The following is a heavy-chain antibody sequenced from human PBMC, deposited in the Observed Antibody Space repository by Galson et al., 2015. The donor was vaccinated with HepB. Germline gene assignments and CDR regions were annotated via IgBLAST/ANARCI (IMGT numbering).Heavy chain of an antibody. D-gene: IGHD6-6*01. CDR1: GFSLSTSGMC. J-gene: IGHJ6*02. V-gene: IGHV2-70*01. CDR2: IDWDDDK. CDR3: ARLIAALDYYYYGMDV. Sequence: PALVKPTQTLTLTCTFSGFSLSTSGMCVSWIRQPPGKALEWLALIDWDDDKYYSTSLKTRLTISKDTSKNQVVLTMTNMDPVDTAADYCARLIAALDYYYYGMDVWGQWTTVTVSS.